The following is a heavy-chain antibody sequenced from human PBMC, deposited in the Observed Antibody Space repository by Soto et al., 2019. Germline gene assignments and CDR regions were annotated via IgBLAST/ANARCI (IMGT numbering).Heavy chain of an antibody. J-gene: IGHJ4*02. Sequence: QVQLVESGGGVVQPGRSLRLSCAASGFTFSSYGMHWVRQAPGKGLEWVAVIWYDGSNKYYADSVKGRFTISRDNSKDTLQLQMISLRAEDTAVYYCARDGYCSGGSCYSVPFFDYWGQGTLVTVSS. CDR3: ARDGYCSGGSCYSVPFFDY. CDR1: GFTFSSYG. D-gene: IGHD2-15*01. V-gene: IGHV3-33*01. CDR2: IWYDGSNK.